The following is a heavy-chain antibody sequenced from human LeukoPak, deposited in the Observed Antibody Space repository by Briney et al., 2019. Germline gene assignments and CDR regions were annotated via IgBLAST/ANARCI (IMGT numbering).Heavy chain of an antibody. CDR1: GGSFSGYY. J-gene: IGHJ4*02. Sequence: SETLSLTCAVYGGSFSGYYWSWIRQPPGKGLEWIEEINHSGSTNYNPSLKSRVTISVDTSKNQFSLKLSSVTAADTAVYYCAAIKRWLQSPFDYWGQGTLVTVSS. V-gene: IGHV4-34*01. D-gene: IGHD5-24*01. CDR3: AAIKRWLQSPFDY. CDR2: INHSGST.